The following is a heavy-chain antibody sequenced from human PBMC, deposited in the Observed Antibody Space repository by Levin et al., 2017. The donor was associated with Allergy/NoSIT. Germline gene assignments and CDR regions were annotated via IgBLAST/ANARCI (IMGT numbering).Heavy chain of an antibody. CDR3: ARQKFCSSAICYTRDYYYAMDV. D-gene: IGHD2-2*02. V-gene: IGHV4-59*08. J-gene: IGHJ6*02. CDR2: IYYSGNA. CDR1: GGSISSYY. Sequence: SQTLSLTCTVSGGSISSYYWSWIRQPPGKGLEWIGYIYYSGNAIYNPSLKSRVTISVDTSKNQFSLKLSSVTAADTAVYYCARQKFCSSAICYTRDYYYAMDVWGQGTTVTVSS.